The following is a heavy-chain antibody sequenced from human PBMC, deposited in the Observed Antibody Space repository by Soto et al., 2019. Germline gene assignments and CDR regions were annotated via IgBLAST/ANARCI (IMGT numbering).Heavy chain of an antibody. CDR1: GFTFSTYW. D-gene: IGHD2-15*01. J-gene: IGHJ6*03. V-gene: IGHV3-7*01. CDR3: VRGCGRPICPYYLDV. Sequence: EVQLVESGGGLVQPGGSLRLSCVASGFTFSTYWMSWVRLAPGTGLEWVATIKQAGNEKHYVDSVKSRFAISRDNAENSLYLQMSGLRPDDTAVYYCVRGCGRPICPYYLDVWGEGTAVTVSS. CDR2: IKQAGNEK.